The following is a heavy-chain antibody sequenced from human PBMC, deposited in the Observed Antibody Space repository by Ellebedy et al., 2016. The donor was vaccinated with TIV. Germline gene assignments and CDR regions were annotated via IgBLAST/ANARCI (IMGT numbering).Heavy chain of an antibody. J-gene: IGHJ5*02. CDR3: ASSPASLCSGGSCYSDNWFDP. Sequence: SQTLSLTCXVYGGSFRGYYWSWIRQPPGKGLEWIGEINHSGSTNYNPSLKSRVTISVDTSKNQFSLKLSSVTAADTAVYYCASSPASLCSGGSCYSDNWFDPWGQGTLVTVSS. V-gene: IGHV4-34*01. CDR1: GGSFRGYY. D-gene: IGHD2-15*01. CDR2: INHSGST.